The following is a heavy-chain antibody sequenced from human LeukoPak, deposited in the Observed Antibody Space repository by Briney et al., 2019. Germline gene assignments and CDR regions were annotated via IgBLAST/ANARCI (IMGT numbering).Heavy chain of an antibody. CDR2: IYATGST. J-gene: IGHJ5*02. V-gene: IGHV4-4*07. CDR3: ARRVSEGGGPLRSGDNWLDP. D-gene: IGHD3-3*01. Sequence: SETLSLTCIFSGDSINSYSWNWIRQPAGKGLEWIGRIYATGSTNYNPSLQGRVTLSIDTSKRQFSMKLSSVTAADTAVYYCARRVSEGGGPLRSGDNWLDPWGQGSLVTVSS. CDR1: GDSINSYS.